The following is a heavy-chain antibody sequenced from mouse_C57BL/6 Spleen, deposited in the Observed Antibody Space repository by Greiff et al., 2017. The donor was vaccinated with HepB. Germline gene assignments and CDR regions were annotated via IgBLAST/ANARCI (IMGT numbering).Heavy chain of an antibody. Sequence: VQLQQSGAELVRPGASVKLSCKASGYTFTDYYINWVKQRPGQGLEWIARIYPGSGNTYYNEKFKGKATLTAEKSSSTAYMQLSSLTAEDSAVYCCASTVVATRYYAMDYWGQGTSVTVSS. J-gene: IGHJ4*01. CDR2: IYPGSGNT. CDR3: ASTVVATRYYAMDY. D-gene: IGHD1-1*01. V-gene: IGHV1-76*01. CDR1: GYTFTDYY.